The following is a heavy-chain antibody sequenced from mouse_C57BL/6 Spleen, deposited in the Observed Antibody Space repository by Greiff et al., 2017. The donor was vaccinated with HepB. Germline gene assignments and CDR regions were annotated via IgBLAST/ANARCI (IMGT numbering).Heavy chain of an antibody. CDR1: GYTFTDYE. D-gene: IGHD1-1*01. Sequence: VKLQQSGAELVRPGASVTLSCKASGYTFTDYEMHWVKQTPVHGLEWIGAIDPETGGTAYNQKFKGKAILTADKSSSTAYMELRSLTSEDSAVYYCTRGEGLLLRYTWFAYWGQGTLVTVSA. V-gene: IGHV1-15*01. CDR3: TRGEGLLLRYTWFAY. J-gene: IGHJ3*01. CDR2: IDPETGGT.